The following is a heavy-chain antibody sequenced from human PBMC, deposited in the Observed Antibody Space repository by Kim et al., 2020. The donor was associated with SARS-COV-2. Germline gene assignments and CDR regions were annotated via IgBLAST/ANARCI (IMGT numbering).Heavy chain of an antibody. CDR3: VKAGTWVALPTASAFHM. Sequence: GGSLRLSCTASGFTFINYAMAWVRQAPGQGLEWVSSINDGGSNTYYADSVRGRFSISRDNSKDTLYLQMNSLRADDTAVYYCVKAGTWVALPTASAFHMWGRGTMVTVSS. J-gene: IGHJ3*02. CDR2: INDGGSNT. D-gene: IGHD2-15*01. CDR1: GFTFINYA. V-gene: IGHV3-23*01.